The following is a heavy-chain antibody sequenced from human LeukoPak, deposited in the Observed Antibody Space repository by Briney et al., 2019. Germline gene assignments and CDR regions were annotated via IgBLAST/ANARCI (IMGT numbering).Heavy chain of an antibody. J-gene: IGHJ4*02. CDR1: GFTFYSYA. D-gene: IGHD6-13*01. Sequence: PGGSLRLSCVASGFTFYSYAMSWVRQAPGKGLEWVSSISGSGDRTYYTDSVKGRFTISRDNSRNTVYLQMNSLRVEDTAIYYCAKGLSSSTWADFDYWGQGALVTVSS. CDR3: AKGLSSSTWADFDY. V-gene: IGHV3-23*01. CDR2: ISGSGDRT.